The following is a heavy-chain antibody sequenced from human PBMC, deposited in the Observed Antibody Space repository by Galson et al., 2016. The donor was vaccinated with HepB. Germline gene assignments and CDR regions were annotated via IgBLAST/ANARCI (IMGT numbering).Heavy chain of an antibody. CDR2: IIPMFATA. CDR1: GGTFSSYS. J-gene: IGHJ5*02. CDR3: ARDSPNYYGSGSSPLWFDP. Sequence: SVKVSCKASGGTFSSYSFSWVRQAPGQGLEWMGKIIPMFATANYAQSFQGRLTITADESTGTAYMDLSSLTSEDTAVYYCARDSPNYYGSGSSPLWFDPWGQGTLVTVSS. D-gene: IGHD3-10*01. V-gene: IGHV1-69*13.